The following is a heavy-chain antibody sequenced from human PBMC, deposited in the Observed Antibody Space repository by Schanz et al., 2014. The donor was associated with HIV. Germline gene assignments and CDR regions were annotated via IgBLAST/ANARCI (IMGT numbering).Heavy chain of an antibody. CDR3: ANQRYSGTYRPFDY. CDR2: IDGVGDNT. D-gene: IGHD1-26*01. J-gene: IGHJ4*02. CDR1: GFPFAAYA. V-gene: IGHV3-23*04. Sequence: EVLLVESGGGFVQPGGSLRLSRATSGFPFAAYAMTWVRQAPGKGLEWVSAIDGVGDNTYYADSVKGRFTISRDNSKNTVYLRMSGLRAEDTAVYYCANQRYSGTYRPFDYWGRGTLVTVSS.